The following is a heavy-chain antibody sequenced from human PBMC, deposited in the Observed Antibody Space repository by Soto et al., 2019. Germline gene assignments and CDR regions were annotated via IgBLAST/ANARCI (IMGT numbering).Heavy chain of an antibody. J-gene: IGHJ5*02. V-gene: IGHV1-69*06. D-gene: IGHD6-13*01. CDR2: IIPISGTP. CDR3: ARDPPYSSSWYGGWFDP. CDR1: GGTFSSYG. Sequence: QVQLVQSGAEVKKPGSSVKVSCKASGGTFSSYGISWVRQAPGQGPEWMGGIIPISGTPNYAQKFQGRVTITADKFTRTAYMELSSLRSEDTAVYYCARDPPYSSSWYGGWFDPWGQGTLVTVSS.